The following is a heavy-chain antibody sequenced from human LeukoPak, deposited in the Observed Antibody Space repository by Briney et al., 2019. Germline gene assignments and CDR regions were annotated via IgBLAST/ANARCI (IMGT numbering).Heavy chain of an antibody. CDR3: ARDSCSSTSCPTNWFDP. Sequence: ASVKVSCMPSGYTFTGYYMHWVRQAPGQGLEWMGWINPKSGDTKYAQKFQGRVTMTRDTSISTAYMELSRLTSDDTAVYYCARDSCSSTSCPTNWFDPWGQGTLVTVSS. D-gene: IGHD2-2*01. V-gene: IGHV1-2*02. J-gene: IGHJ5*02. CDR2: INPKSGDT. CDR1: GYTFTGYY.